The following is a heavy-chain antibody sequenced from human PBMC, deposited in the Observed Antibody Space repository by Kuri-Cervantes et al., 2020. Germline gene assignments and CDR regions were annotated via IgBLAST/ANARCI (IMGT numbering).Heavy chain of an antibody. D-gene: IGHD3-10*01. CDR1: GFTFSSYG. V-gene: IGHV3-30*03. CDR3: ARDTYYYGSGSKAGYYGMDV. Sequence: LSLTCAASGFTFSSYGMHWVRQAPGKGLEWVAVVSYDGSNKYYADSVKGRFTISRDNSKNTLYLQMNSLRAEDTAVYYCARDTYYYGSGSKAGYYGMDVWGQGTTVTVSS. J-gene: IGHJ6*02. CDR2: VSYDGSNK.